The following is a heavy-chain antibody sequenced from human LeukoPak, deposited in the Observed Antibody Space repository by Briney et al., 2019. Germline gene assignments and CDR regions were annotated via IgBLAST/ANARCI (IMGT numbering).Heavy chain of an antibody. Sequence: GGSLRLSCAASGFTFSSYGMHWVRQAPGKGLEWVAFIRYDGSNKYYADFVKGRFTISRDNSKNTLYLQMNSLRAEDTAVYYCAKDRLLYYYGSGDLFDYWGQGTLVTVSS. V-gene: IGHV3-30*02. CDR3: AKDRLLYYYGSGDLFDY. CDR1: GFTFSSYG. J-gene: IGHJ4*02. D-gene: IGHD3-10*01. CDR2: IRYDGSNK.